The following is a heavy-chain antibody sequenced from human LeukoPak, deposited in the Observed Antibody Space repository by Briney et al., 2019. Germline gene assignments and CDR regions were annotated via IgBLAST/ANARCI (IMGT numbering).Heavy chain of an antibody. CDR3: ARSGPGDNYYGSGSLNFDY. D-gene: IGHD3-10*01. J-gene: IGHJ4*02. V-gene: IGHV5-51*01. CDR2: IYPGDSDT. CDR1: GYSFTSYW. Sequence: GESLKISCKGSGYSFTSYWIGWVRQMPGKGLEWMGIIYPGDSDTRYSPSFQGQVTISADESISTAYLQWSSLKASDTAMYYCARSGPGDNYYGSGSLNFDYWGQGTLVTVSS.